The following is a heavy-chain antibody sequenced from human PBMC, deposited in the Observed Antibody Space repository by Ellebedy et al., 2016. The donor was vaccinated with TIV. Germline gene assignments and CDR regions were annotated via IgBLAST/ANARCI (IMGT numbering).Heavy chain of an antibody. V-gene: IGHV4-34*01. Sequence: MPGGSLRLSCAVYGASLSGYQWSWIRLSPGKGLQWIGEINDVGTTNYNPSLKSRVTISVDTSKIQFSLKLSSVTAADTAVYFCARGIYGSGSVDYWGQGTLVTVSS. D-gene: IGHD3-10*01. J-gene: IGHJ4*02. CDR3: ARGIYGSGSVDY. CDR2: INDVGTT. CDR1: GASLSGYQ.